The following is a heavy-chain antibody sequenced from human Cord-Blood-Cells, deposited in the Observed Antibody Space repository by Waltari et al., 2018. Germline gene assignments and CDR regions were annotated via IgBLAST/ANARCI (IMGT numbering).Heavy chain of an antibody. D-gene: IGHD2-2*01. CDR3: ARDGDIVVVPAARKYGMDV. V-gene: IGHV7-4-1*02. J-gene: IGHJ6*02. Sequence: QVQLVQSGSELKKPGASVKVSCKASGYTFTSYAMNWVRQAPGQGLEWMGWINTNTGNPTYAQGFTGRFVFSLDTSVSTAYLQISSLKAEDTAVYYCARDGDIVVVPAARKYGMDVWGQGTTVTVSS. CDR1: GYTFTSYA. CDR2: INTNTGNP.